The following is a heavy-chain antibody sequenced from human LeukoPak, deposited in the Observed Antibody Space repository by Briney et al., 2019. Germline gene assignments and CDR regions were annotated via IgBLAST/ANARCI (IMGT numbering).Heavy chain of an antibody. CDR2: MNPNSGNT. D-gene: IGHD3-22*01. V-gene: IGHV1-8*03. CDR1: GYTFTSYD. CDR3: AAGYYDSSGYYDYYYYMDV. J-gene: IGHJ6*03. Sequence: ASVKVSCKASGYTFTSYDINWVRQATGQGLEWMGWMNPNSGNTGYAQKFQGRVTITADKSTSTAYMELSSLRSEDTAVYYCAAGYYDSSGYYDYYYYMDVWGKGTTVTVSS.